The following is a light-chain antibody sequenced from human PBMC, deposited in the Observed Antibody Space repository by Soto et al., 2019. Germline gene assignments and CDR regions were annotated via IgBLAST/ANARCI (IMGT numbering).Light chain of an antibody. CDR1: SSDVGAYNY. CDR2: EVS. CDR3: TSYAGTYXFFYV. V-gene: IGLV2-8*01. J-gene: IGLJ1*01. Sequence: QSVLTQPPSASGSPGQSVTISCTGTSSDVGAYNYVSWYQQLPGKAPKLIIYEVSKRPSGVPDRFSGSKSGNAASLTVSGLQAEDEADYYCTSYAGTYXFFYVFGTGTKVTVL.